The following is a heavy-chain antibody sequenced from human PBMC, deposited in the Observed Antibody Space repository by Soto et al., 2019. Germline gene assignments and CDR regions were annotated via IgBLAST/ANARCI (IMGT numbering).Heavy chain of an antibody. J-gene: IGHJ6*02. CDR3: ARTPRDIVVVVAAKKNHATRSTRHPKIYYYYGMDV. D-gene: IGHD2-15*01. CDR2: IIPIFGTA. CDR1: GGTFSSYA. Sequence: ASVKVSCKASGGTFSSYAISWVRQAPGQGLEWMGGIIPIFGTANYAQKFQGRVTITADESTSTAYMELSSLRSEDTAVYYCARTPRDIVVVVAAKKNHATRSTRHPKIYYYYGMDVWGQGTTVTVSS. V-gene: IGHV1-69*13.